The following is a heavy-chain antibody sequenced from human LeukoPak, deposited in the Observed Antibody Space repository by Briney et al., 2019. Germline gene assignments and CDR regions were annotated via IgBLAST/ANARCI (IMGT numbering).Heavy chain of an antibody. Sequence: SETLSLTCTVSGGSISSYYWSWIRQPAGKGLEWIGRIYTSGSTNYNPSLKSRVTMSVDTPKNQFSLKLSSVTAADTAVYYCAREQVVVAALDYFDYWGQGTLVTVSS. CDR3: AREQVVVAALDYFDY. CDR2: IYTSGST. V-gene: IGHV4-4*07. J-gene: IGHJ4*02. D-gene: IGHD2-15*01. CDR1: GGSISSYY.